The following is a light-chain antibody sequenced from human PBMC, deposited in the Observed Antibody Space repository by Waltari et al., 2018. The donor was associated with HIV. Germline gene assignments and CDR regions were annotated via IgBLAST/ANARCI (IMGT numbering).Light chain of an antibody. CDR3: QSYDRSLSGSYV. J-gene: IGLJ1*01. CDR1: RFNIGAVYD. Sequence: QSVLTQPPSVSGAPGQRVTISCSGSRFNIGAVYDFHWYQQLPGRAPTLLIYGVSNRPSGVPDRFSGSKSGFSASLVISGLQPEDEADYFCQSYDRSLSGSYVFGSGTRVTVL. V-gene: IGLV1-40*01. CDR2: GVS.